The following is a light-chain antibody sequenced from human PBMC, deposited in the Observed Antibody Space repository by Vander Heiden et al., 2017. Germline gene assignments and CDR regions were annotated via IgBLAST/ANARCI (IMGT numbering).Light chain of an antibody. CDR3: QQRSNWPIT. CDR1: QSVSSS. J-gene: IGKJ5*01. CDR2: DAS. Sequence: ELVLSQSPATLSFSPGEKAALSCSASQSVSSSLAWYQQQPGQAPRLLIYDASNRATGIPARFSGSGSGTDFTLTISSLEPEDFAVYYCQQRSNWPITFGQGTRLEIK. V-gene: IGKV3-11*01.